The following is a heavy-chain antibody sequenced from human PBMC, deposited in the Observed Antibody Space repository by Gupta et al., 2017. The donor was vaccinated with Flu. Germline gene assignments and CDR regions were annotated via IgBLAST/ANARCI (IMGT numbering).Heavy chain of an antibody. V-gene: IGHV3-30-3*01. CDR3: ARGVVPAAIRWNWFDP. CDR2: ISYDGSNK. CDR1: GFTFSSYA. Sequence: QVQLVESGGGVVQPGRSLRLSCAASGFTFSSYAMHWVRQAPGKGLEWVAVISYDGSNKYYADSVKGRFTISRDNSKNTLYLQMNSLRAEDTAVYYCARGVVPAAIRWNWFDPWGQGTLVTVSS. J-gene: IGHJ5*02. D-gene: IGHD2-2*02.